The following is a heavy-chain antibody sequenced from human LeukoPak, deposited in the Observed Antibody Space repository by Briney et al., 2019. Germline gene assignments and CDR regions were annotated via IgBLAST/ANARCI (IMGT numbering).Heavy chain of an antibody. Sequence: SSETLSLTCTVSGVSISIYYWSWIRQPPGKGLEWIGYIYYSGSTNYNPSLKSRVTISVDTPKNQFSLKLDSVTAADTAAYYCARERLRRSGMDVWGQGTTVTVCS. V-gene: IGHV4-59*12. CDR2: IYYSGST. J-gene: IGHJ6*02. CDR3: ARERLRRSGMDV. CDR1: GVSISIYY. D-gene: IGHD5-12*01.